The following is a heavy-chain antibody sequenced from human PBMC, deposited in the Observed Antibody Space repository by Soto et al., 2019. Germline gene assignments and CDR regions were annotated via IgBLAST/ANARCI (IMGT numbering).Heavy chain of an antibody. CDR3: ATLLAVVPAAIHVRYY. CDR2: ISGSGGST. Sequence: SLRLSCAASGFTFSSYAMSWVRQAPGKGLEWVSAISGSGGSTYYADSVKGRFTISRDNSKNTLYLQMNSLRAEDTAVYYCATLLAVVPAAIHVRYYWGQGTLVTVS. CDR1: GFTFSSYA. V-gene: IGHV3-23*01. J-gene: IGHJ4*02. D-gene: IGHD2-2*01.